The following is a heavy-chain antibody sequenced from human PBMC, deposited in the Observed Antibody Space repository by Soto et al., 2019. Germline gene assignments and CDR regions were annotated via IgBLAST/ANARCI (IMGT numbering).Heavy chain of an antibody. Sequence: GGSLRLSCAASGFTFSSYWMHWVRQAPGKGLVWVSRINSDGSSTSYADSVKGRFTISRDNAKNTLYLQMNSLRAEDTAVYYCARSGHFWSGYYDYYYYGMEVWGQGTTATDS. CDR2: INSDGSST. CDR3: ARSGHFWSGYYDYYYYGMEV. D-gene: IGHD3-3*02. CDR1: GFTFSSYW. J-gene: IGHJ6*02. V-gene: IGHV3-74*01.